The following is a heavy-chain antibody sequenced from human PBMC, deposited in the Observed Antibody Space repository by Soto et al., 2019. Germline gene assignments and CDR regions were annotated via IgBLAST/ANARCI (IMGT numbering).Heavy chain of an antibody. Sequence: QVQLVQSGGEVKKPGASVKVSCKASGYTFTIYGINWVRQAPGKGREWMGWISPDNGNTNYAPKLQGRVTMTTDTSTSTAYMELRSLRSDDTAVYYCARALGYSGYAGMDVWGQGTTVTVSS. J-gene: IGHJ6*02. V-gene: IGHV1-18*01. CDR2: ISPDNGNT. D-gene: IGHD5-12*01. CDR1: GYTFTIYG. CDR3: ARALGYSGYAGMDV.